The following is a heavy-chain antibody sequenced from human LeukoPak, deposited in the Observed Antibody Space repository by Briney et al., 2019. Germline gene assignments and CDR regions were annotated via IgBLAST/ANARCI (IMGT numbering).Heavy chain of an antibody. J-gene: IGHJ4*02. V-gene: IGHV4-34*01. D-gene: IGHD3-22*01. Sequence: SETLSLTCAVYGGSFSGYYWSWIRQHPGKGLEWIGEINHSGSTNYNPSLKGRVTISVDTSKNQFSLKLSSVTAADTAVYYCARAWYYYDSSGYYPFDYWGQGTLVTVSS. CDR2: INHSGST. CDR3: ARAWYYYDSSGYYPFDY. CDR1: GGSFSGYY.